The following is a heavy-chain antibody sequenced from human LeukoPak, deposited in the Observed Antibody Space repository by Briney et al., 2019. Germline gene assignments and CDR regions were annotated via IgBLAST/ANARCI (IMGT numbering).Heavy chain of an antibody. CDR3: GRVCRSCYSAAGIDY. D-gene: IGHD2-15*01. CDR1: GFTFSSYS. V-gene: IGHV3-21*01. Sequence: GGSLRLSCAASGFTFSSYSMNWVRQAPGKGLEWVSSISSSSSYIYYADSVKGRFTISRDNAKNSLYLQMNSLRAEDTAVYYCGRVCRSCYSAAGIDYWGQGTLVAVSS. CDR2: ISSSSSYI. J-gene: IGHJ4*02.